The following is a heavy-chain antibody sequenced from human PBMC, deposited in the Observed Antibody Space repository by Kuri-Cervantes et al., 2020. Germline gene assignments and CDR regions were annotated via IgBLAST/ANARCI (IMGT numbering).Heavy chain of an antibody. D-gene: IGHD5-12*01. CDR2: IWYDGSNK. CDR1: GFTFSSYG. CDR3: AKGPMRGYSGYPKQGYFDY. J-gene: IGHJ4*02. Sequence: GGSLRLSCAASGFTFSSYGMHWVRQAPGKGLEWVAVIWYDGSNKYYADSVKGRFTISRDNSKNTLYLQMNSLRAEDTAVYYCAKGPMRGYSGYPKQGYFDYWGQGTLVTVSS. V-gene: IGHV3-33*06.